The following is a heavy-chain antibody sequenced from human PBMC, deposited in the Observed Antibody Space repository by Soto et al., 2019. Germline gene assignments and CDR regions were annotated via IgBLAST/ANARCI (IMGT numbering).Heavy chain of an antibody. CDR1: GFSLSNARMG. D-gene: IGHD3-9*01. V-gene: IGHV2-26*01. CDR3: ARTQGVLRYFDWSPFDY. J-gene: IGHJ4*02. Sequence: SGPTLVNPTETLTLACTVSGFSLSNARMGVSWIRQPPGKALEWLAHIFSNDEKSYSTSLKSRLTISKDTSKSQVVLTMTNMDPVDTATYYCARTQGVLRYFDWSPFDYWGQGTLVTVSS. CDR2: IFSNDEK.